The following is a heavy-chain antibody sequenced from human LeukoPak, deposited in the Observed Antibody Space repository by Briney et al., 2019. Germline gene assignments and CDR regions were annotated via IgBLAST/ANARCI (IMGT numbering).Heavy chain of an antibody. CDR3: ARRAQLLSLDV. V-gene: IGHV1-18*01. CDR2: ISAYNGNT. J-gene: IGHJ6*04. Sequence: GASVKVSCKASGGTFSSYAISWVRQAPGQGLEWMGWISAYNGNTNYAQKLQGRVTMTTDTSTSTAYMELRSLRSDDTAVYYCARRAQLLSLDVWGKGTTVTVSS. D-gene: IGHD2-2*01. CDR1: GGTFSSYA.